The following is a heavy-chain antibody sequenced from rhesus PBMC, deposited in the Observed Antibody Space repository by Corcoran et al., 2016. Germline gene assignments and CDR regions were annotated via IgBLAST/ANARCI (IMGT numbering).Heavy chain of an antibody. CDR2: FKGKADGKTA. V-gene: IGHV3-30*02. D-gene: IGHD3-40*01. J-gene: IGHJ5-2*02. Sequence: EVQLVESGAGLVQPGGSLRLSCAASGFTVSNSWMNCVRQAPGKGVAGFAQFKGKADGKTAGFAESGKGTFTITRDDSKNTLYLQMNSLKAEDTAVYYCTTDASSIFGGRGVLVTVSS. CDR3: TTDASSIF. CDR1: GFTVSNSW.